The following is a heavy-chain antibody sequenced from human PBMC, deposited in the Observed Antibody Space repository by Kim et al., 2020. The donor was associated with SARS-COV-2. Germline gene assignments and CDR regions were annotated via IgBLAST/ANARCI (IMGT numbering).Heavy chain of an antibody. J-gene: IGHJ4*02. Sequence: GGSLRLSCAASGFTVSSNYMSWVRQAPGKGLEWLSVIYSGGSSYYADSVKGRFTISRDNSKNTLYLQMNSLRAEDTAVYYCAREGTAMVFLGRRIPGYWGQGTLVTVSS. CDR3: AREGTAMVFLGRRIPGY. CDR2: IYSGGSS. D-gene: IGHD5-18*01. CDR1: GFTVSSNY. V-gene: IGHV3-66*01.